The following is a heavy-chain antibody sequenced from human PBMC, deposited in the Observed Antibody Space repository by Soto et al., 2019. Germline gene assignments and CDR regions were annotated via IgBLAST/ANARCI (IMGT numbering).Heavy chain of an antibody. V-gene: IGHV3-23*01. J-gene: IGHJ4*02. CDR2: ITASGGNT. CDR1: GFSFSSYA. CDR3: AKGGGYTMYADSSDC. D-gene: IGHD1-1*01. Sequence: EVQLLESGGGLVQPGGSLRLSCAASGFSFSSYAMSWVRQAPGKGLEWVSLITASGGNTYYADSVKGRFTISRDKSKNTLYLQMNSLRAEDTAVYYCAKGGGYTMYADSSDCWGQGTLVTVSS.